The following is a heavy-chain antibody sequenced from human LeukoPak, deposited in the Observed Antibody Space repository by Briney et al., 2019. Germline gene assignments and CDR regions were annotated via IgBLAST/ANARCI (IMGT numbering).Heavy chain of an antibody. V-gene: IGHV1-18*01. J-gene: IGHJ6*03. CDR3: ARAVLGGVIIHHSYYYMDV. D-gene: IGHD3-16*02. CDR1: GYTLTTHG. CDR2: ISAYNGNT. Sequence: ASVTVSCRASGYTLTTHGYSWVRQAPGQGLEWMGWISAYNGNTKYAQTLQGRVTITTDTSTSTAYMELRSLRSDDTAVYYCARAVLGGVIIHHSYYYMDVWGKGTTVTVSS.